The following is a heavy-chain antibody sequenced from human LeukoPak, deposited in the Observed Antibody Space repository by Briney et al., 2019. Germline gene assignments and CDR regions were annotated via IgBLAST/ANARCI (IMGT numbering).Heavy chain of an antibody. Sequence: GSLRLSCTVSGFAFSGYAMSWVRQAPGKGPAWVSSIGARGDVTYSADSVKGRFTISRDNSKRTLFLQMNSLRAEDTAVYYCAKVHYTANFPGSFPGRNYFDSWGQGSLVTVSP. CDR2: IGARGDVT. V-gene: IGHV3-23*01. D-gene: IGHD1-26*01. CDR1: GFAFSGYA. J-gene: IGHJ4*02. CDR3: AKVHYTANFPGSFPGRNYFDS.